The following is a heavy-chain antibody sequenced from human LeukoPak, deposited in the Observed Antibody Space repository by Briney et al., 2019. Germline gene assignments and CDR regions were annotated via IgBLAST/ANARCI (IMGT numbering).Heavy chain of an antibody. CDR3: ARNSLYSDILAGYYNWFDP. CDR2: MNPNSGNT. D-gene: IGHD3-9*01. Sequence: ASVKVSCKASGYTFTSYVINWVRQATGQGLEWMGWMNPNSGNTGYAQKFQGRVTMTRNTSISTAYMELSSLRSEDTAVYYCARNSLYSDILAGYYNWFDPWGQGTLVTVSS. J-gene: IGHJ5*02. V-gene: IGHV1-8*01. CDR1: GYTFTSYV.